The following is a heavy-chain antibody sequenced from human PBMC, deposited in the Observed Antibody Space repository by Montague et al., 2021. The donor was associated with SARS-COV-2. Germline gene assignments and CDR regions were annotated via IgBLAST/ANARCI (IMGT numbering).Heavy chain of an antibody. D-gene: IGHD3-3*01. J-gene: IGHJ2*01. Sequence: SETLSLTCAVYGGTFNEYYWAWIRQAPGKGLEWIGEINYSGRTNYNPYLKSRATVLVDPSKNQFSLRLTSVTAAATAVYYCARGTGGDSTIFEVVIKYWYFDVWGRGTPVTISS. V-gene: IGHV4-34*01. CDR2: INYSGRT. CDR3: ARGTGGDSTIFEVVIKYWYFDV. CDR1: GGTFNEYY.